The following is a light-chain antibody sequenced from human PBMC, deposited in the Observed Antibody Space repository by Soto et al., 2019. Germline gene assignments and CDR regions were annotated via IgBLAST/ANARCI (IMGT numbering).Light chain of an antibody. J-gene: IGKJ4*01. Sequence: VLTQSPLSLPATPGEPASISCRSSQRLLYSNGYTFLDWYVPKPGQSPQLVVFLGSNRASGAPDRFRGSVSGTDFTLSISRVEADDGWVYYCMQSRQNPRTFGGGTQVEIK. CDR3: MQSRQNPRT. CDR1: QRLLYSNGYTF. CDR2: LGS. V-gene: IGKV2-28*01.